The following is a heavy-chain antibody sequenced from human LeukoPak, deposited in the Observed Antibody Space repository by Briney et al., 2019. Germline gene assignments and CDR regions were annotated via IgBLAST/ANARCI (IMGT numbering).Heavy chain of an antibody. V-gene: IGHV4-34*01. CDR3: ARGGLVGAFDI. D-gene: IGHD2-15*01. J-gene: IGHJ3*02. CDR2: INHSGST. CDR1: GGSFSGYY. Sequence: PSETLSLTCAVYGGSFSGYYWSWIRQPPGKGLEWIGEINHSGSTNYNPSLKSRVTISVGTSKNQFSLKLSSVTAADTAVYYCARGGLVGAFDIWGQGTMVTVSS.